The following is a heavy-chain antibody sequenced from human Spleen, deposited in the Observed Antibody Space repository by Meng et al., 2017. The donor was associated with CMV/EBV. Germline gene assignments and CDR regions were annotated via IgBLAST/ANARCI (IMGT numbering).Heavy chain of an antibody. D-gene: IGHD2-8*02. J-gene: IGHJ4*02. V-gene: IGHV4-38-2*02. CDR2: IYHSGTT. CDR3: ARVKGTTGPAYYFDY. CDR1: GFPIRVGYY. Sequence: GSLRLSCSVSGFPIRVGYYWGWVRQPPGKGLEWIASIYHSGTTYYNPTLKSRVTISVDTSSSLFSLKLSSVTAADTAVYYCARVKGTTGPAYYFDYWGQGTLVTVSS.